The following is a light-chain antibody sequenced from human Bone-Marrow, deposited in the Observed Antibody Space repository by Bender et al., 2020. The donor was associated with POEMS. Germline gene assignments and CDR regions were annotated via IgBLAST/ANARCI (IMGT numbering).Light chain of an antibody. Sequence: QSALTQPASVSGSPGQSITISCTGTSSDVGYYNLVSWYQQHPGKAPKLMTYEDNKRPSGISNRFSGSKSGNTASLTISGLQAEDEADYYCCSYASSSTVFGGGTKLTIL. V-gene: IGLV2-23*01. J-gene: IGLJ3*02. CDR3: CSYASSSTV. CDR1: SSDVGYYNL. CDR2: EDN.